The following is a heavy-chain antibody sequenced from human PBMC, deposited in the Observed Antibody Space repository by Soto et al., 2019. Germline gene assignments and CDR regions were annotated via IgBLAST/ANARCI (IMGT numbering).Heavy chain of an antibody. V-gene: IGHV4-34*01. D-gene: IGHD4-17*01. Sequence: QVQLQQWGAGLLKPSETLSLTCAVYGGSFSGYYWSWIRQPPGKGLEWIGEINHSGSTNYNPSLMSRVTISVDTSKNHLSLKLSSVTAADTAVYYCARDHGDYDYYYYGMDVWGQGTTVTVSS. CDR3: ARDHGDYDYYYYGMDV. CDR1: GGSFSGYY. CDR2: INHSGST. J-gene: IGHJ6*02.